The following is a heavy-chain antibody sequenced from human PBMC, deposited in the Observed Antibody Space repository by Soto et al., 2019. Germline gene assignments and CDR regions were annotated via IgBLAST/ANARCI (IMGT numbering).Heavy chain of an antibody. D-gene: IGHD2-15*01. V-gene: IGHV3-53*04. CDR1: GFTVSSNS. Sequence: QPGGSLRLSCAASGFTVSSNSMSWVRQAPGKGLEWVSVIYSGGSTYYADSVKGRFTISIHNSKNTLYLQMNSLRAEDTAVYYCARDRRYCSGGSCSQYFQHWGQGTLGTVSS. J-gene: IGHJ1*01. CDR2: IYSGGST. CDR3: ARDRRYCSGGSCSQYFQH.